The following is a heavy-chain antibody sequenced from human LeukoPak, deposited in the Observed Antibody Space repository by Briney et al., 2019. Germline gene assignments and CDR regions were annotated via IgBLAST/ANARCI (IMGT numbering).Heavy chain of an antibody. V-gene: IGHV4-39*01. CDR1: GGSISSSSYY. CDR2: IYYSGST. CDR3: ARKPQGEYYFDY. Sequence: SETLSLTCTVSGGSISSSSYYWGWIRQPPGTGLEWIGSIYYSGSTYYNPSLKSRVTISVDTSKNQFSLKLSSVTAADTAVYYWARKPQGEYYFDYRGQGTPGTVSS. D-gene: IGHD1-26*01. J-gene: IGHJ4*02.